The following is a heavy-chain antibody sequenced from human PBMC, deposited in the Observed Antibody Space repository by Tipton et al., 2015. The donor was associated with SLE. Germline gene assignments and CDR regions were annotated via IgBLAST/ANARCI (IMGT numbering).Heavy chain of an antibody. J-gene: IGHJ6*03. CDR2: IYYSGST. Sequence: TLSLTCTVSGGSISSHYWSWIRQPPGKGLEWIGYIYYSGSTNYNPSLKSRVTISVDTSKNQFSLKLSSVTAADTAVYYCARGSVFGVVRRRFHYYYMDVWGKGTTVTVSS. CDR1: GGSISSHY. CDR3: ARGSVFGVVRRRFHYYYMDV. D-gene: IGHD3-3*01. V-gene: IGHV4-59*11.